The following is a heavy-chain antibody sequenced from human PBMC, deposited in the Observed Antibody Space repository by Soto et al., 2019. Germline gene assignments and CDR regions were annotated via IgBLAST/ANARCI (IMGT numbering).Heavy chain of an antibody. J-gene: IGHJ4*02. CDR3: TKGYTTSCFAHFDY. CDR1: SFTFGDYA. V-gene: IGHV3-9*01. Sequence: EVQLVESGGGLVQPGRSLRLSCAASSFTFGDYAMHWVRQTPGKGLEWVSCISWDSGNIVCVDSVEGRFTISRDNAKNSLFLQMNSLRPEDTAFYYCTKGYTTSCFAHFDYWGQGALVTVSS. CDR2: ISWDSGNI. D-gene: IGHD2-2*01.